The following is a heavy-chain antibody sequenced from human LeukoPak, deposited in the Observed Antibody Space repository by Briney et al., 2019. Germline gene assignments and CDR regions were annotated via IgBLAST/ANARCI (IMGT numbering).Heavy chain of an antibody. Sequence: GGSLRLSCAASGFTFSSYAMSWVRQAPGKGLEWVSAISGSGGSTHYADSVKGRFTISRDNSKNTLYLQMNSLRAEDTAVYYCAKAGAGVLRYFDWLLFVDYWGQGTLVTVS. D-gene: IGHD3-9*01. CDR3: AKAGAGVLRYFDWLLFVDY. CDR2: ISGSGGST. V-gene: IGHV3-23*01. J-gene: IGHJ4*02. CDR1: GFTFSSYA.